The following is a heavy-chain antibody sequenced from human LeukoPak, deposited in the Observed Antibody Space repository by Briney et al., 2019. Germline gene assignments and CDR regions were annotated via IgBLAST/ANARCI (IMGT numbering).Heavy chain of an antibody. Sequence: SETLSLTCTVSGGSISSSSYYWGWIRQPPGKGLEWIGSIYYSGSTYYNPSLKSRVTISVDTSKNQFSLKLSSVTAADTAVYYCARGVWFGELLYLGYWGQGTLVTVSS. CDR3: ARGVWFGELLYLGY. D-gene: IGHD3-10*01. V-gene: IGHV4-39*07. CDR1: GGSISSSSYY. CDR2: IYYSGST. J-gene: IGHJ4*02.